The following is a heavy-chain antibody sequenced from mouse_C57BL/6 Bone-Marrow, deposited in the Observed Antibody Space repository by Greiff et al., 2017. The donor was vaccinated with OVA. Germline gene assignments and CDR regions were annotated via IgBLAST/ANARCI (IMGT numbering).Heavy chain of an antibody. CDR3: ARQGGYYYAMDY. J-gene: IGHJ4*01. V-gene: IGHV5-6*01. Sequence: EVQLVESGGDLVKPGGSLKLSCAASGFTFSSYGMSWVRQTPDKRLEWVATISSGGSYTYYPDSVKGRFTISRDNAKNTLYLQMSSLKSEDTAMYDCARQGGYYYAMDYWGQGTSVTVSS. D-gene: IGHD2-2*01. CDR1: GFTFSSYG. CDR2: ISSGGSYT.